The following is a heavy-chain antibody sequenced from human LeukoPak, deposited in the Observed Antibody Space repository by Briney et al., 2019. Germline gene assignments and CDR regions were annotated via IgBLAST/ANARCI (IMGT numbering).Heavy chain of an antibody. CDR1: GFTFRNYG. D-gene: IGHD5-24*01. Sequence: PGGSLRLSCAASGFTFRNYGMHWVRQAPGKGLEWVAIIWYDGSKNYYADSVKGRFTISRDNLNNTLYLQMNSLRAEDTALYYCAKEPRSWLHLFDYWGQGTLVTVSS. J-gene: IGHJ4*02. V-gene: IGHV3-33*06. CDR2: IWYDGSKN. CDR3: AKEPRSWLHLFDY.